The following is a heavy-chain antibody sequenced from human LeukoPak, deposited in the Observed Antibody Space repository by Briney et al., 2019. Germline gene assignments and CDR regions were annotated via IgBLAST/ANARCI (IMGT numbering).Heavy chain of an antibody. CDR3: AKDTPTTGYHLDS. J-gene: IGHJ4*02. V-gene: IGHV3-66*02. Sequence: GSLRLSCAASGFTVSSNYMSWVRQAPGKGLEWVSVIYSGGSTYYADSVKGRFTISRDNSENTLYLQINSLRVEDTAVYYCAKDTPTTGYHLDSWGQGTLVTVSS. CDR1: GFTVSSNY. D-gene: IGHD1-1*01. CDR2: IYSGGST.